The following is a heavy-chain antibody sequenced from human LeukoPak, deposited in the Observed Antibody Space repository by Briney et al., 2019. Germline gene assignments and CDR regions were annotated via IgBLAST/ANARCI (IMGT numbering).Heavy chain of an antibody. J-gene: IGHJ4*02. CDR3: ARDHPTMYYFDY. D-gene: IGHD3-10*02. CDR1: GGTFSSYA. Sequence: GSSVKVSCKASGGTFSSYAISWVRQAPGQGLEWMGRIIPILGIANYAQKFQGRVTITADKSTSTAYMELSSLRSEDTAVYYCARDHPTMYYFDYWGQGTLVTVSS. V-gene: IGHV1-69*04. CDR2: IIPILGIA.